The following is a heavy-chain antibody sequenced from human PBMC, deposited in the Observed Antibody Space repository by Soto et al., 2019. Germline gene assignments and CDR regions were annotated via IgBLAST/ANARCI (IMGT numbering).Heavy chain of an antibody. CDR2: IRRTMSGATT. CDR1: GFTFSDYS. Sequence: EVELLESGGDLVEPGRSLRLSCIASGFTFSDYSMAWFRQAPGKGLVWVGCIRRTMSGATTENAASVQGRFIISRDDSRNILYLQMSRLKNEDTAVYYCAREQGGITSIRGDVDYWGQGTLVTVSS. D-gene: IGHD3-10*01. J-gene: IGHJ4*02. CDR3: AREQGGITSIRGDVDY. V-gene: IGHV3-49*03.